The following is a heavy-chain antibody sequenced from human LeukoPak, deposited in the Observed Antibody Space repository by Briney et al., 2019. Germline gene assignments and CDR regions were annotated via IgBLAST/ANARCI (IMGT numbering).Heavy chain of an antibody. V-gene: IGHV3-48*01. CDR1: GFTFSSYS. D-gene: IGHD6-13*01. CDR3: ARDRSIAAAGTYMDV. J-gene: IGHJ6*03. CDR2: ISISSSTI. Sequence: VGSLRLSCAASGFTFSSYSMNWVRQAPGKGLECVSYISISSSTIYYADSVKGRFTISRDNAKNSLYLQMNSLRAEDTAVYYCARDRSIAAAGTYMDVWGKGTTVTVSS.